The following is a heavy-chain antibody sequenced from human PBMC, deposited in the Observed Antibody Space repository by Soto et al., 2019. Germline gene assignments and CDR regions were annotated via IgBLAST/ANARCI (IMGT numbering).Heavy chain of an antibody. Sequence: EVQLLESGGGLVQPGGSLRLSCAASGFTFSSYAMTWVRQAPGKGLEWVSSISGTGDSTYYADSVRGRFTISRDNSKNTLYLHMNSLRGEDTALYLCAKAGTPTSVVVTARLDTWGQGTLVTVSS. J-gene: IGHJ5*02. V-gene: IGHV3-23*01. CDR2: ISGTGDST. CDR1: GFTFSSYA. CDR3: AKAGTPTSVVVTARLDT. D-gene: IGHD2-21*02.